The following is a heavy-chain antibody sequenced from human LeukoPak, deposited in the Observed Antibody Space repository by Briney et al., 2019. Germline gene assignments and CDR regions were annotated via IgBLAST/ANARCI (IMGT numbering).Heavy chain of an antibody. D-gene: IGHD3-16*02. CDR1: GYTFTSYG. V-gene: IGHV1-18*01. CDR3: ASGGITFGGVIVSPFDY. J-gene: IGHJ4*02. Sequence: ASVKVSCKAPGYTFTSYGISWVRQAPGQGLEWMGWISAYNGNTNYAQKLQGRVTMTTDTSTSTAYMELRSLRTDDTAVYYCASGGITFGGVIVSPFDYWGQGTLVTVSS. CDR2: ISAYNGNT.